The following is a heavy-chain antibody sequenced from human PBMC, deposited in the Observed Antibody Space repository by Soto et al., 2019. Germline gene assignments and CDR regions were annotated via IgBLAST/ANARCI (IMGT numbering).Heavy chain of an antibody. CDR1: GYTFTSYG. CDR2: ISAYNGNT. Sequence: GASVKVSCKASGYTFTSYGISWVRQAPGQGLDWMGWISAYNGNTNYAQKLQGRVTMTTDTSTSTAYMELRSLRSDDTAVYYCATKPGLYYYDSSGYYYDAFDIWGQGTMVTVSS. CDR3: ATKPGLYYYDSSGYYYDAFDI. D-gene: IGHD3-22*01. V-gene: IGHV1-18*04. J-gene: IGHJ3*02.